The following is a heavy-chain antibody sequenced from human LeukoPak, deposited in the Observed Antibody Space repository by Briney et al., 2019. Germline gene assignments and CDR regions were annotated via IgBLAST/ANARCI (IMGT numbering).Heavy chain of an antibody. V-gene: IGHV3-11*01. Sequence: GGSLRLSCVASGFTFSDYYMGWIRQAPGKGLEWVSYITSSGSAKHYADSVKGRFTISRDNAKNLLYLQMNSLRAEDTAVYYCAGDSHGYNWFDPWGHGTLVTVSS. CDR2: ITSSGSAK. D-gene: IGHD5-24*01. CDR3: AGDSHGYNWFDP. J-gene: IGHJ5*02. CDR1: GFTFSDYY.